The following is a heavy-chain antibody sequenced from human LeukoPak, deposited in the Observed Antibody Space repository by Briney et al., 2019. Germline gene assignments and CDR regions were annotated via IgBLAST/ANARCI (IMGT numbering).Heavy chain of an antibody. CDR1: EFAFTNYW. D-gene: IGHD6-13*01. Sequence: GGSLRLSCVASEFAFTNYWMTWVRQAPGKGLEWVANIKQDGSEKFYVGSVKGRFTISRDNAKNSLYLHLNSLRVEDTAVYYCARDRGSSWSYYYYGMDVWGQGTTVTVSS. V-gene: IGHV3-7*01. J-gene: IGHJ6*02. CDR2: IKQDGSEK. CDR3: ARDRGSSWSYYYYGMDV.